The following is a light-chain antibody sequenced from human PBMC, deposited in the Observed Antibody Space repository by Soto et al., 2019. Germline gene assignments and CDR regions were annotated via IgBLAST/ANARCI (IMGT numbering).Light chain of an antibody. CDR2: KAS. V-gene: IGKV1-5*03. J-gene: IGKJ1*01. CDR3: QQYESFPRT. Sequence: DIQMTQSPSTLSASVGDRVTITCRASQSINNWLAWYQQKPGKAPKLFIFKASTLESGVPSRFSGSGSGTEFTLSISSLQPDDFATYFGQQYESFPRTFGQGTKGEIK. CDR1: QSINNW.